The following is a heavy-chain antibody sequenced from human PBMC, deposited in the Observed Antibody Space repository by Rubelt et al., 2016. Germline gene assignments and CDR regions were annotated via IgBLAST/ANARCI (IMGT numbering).Heavy chain of an antibody. D-gene: IGHD3-22*01. Sequence: QVQLVQSGAEVKKPGASVKVSCKASGYTFTGYYMHWVRQAPGQGLEWLGWINPNSGGTNYAQKFQGWVTMTRDTSISKAYMELSRLRADDTDVYYCARDDSPYYYGSSGYYDYWGQGTLVTVSS. V-gene: IGHV1-2*04. CDR2: INPNSGGT. J-gene: IGHJ4*02. CDR1: GYTFTGYY. CDR3: ARDDSPYYYGSSGYYDY.